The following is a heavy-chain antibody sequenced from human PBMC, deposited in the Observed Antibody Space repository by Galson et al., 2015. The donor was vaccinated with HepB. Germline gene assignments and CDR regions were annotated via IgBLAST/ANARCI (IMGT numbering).Heavy chain of an antibody. CDR3: ARRDSSGYAQIVGFYYYYGMDV. V-gene: IGHV5-51*01. Sequence: QSGAEVKKPGESPKISCKGSGYSFTSHWIGWVRQMPGKGLEWMGIIYPGDSDTRYSPSFQGQVTISADKSISTAYLQWSSLKASDTAMYYCARRDSSGYAQIVGFYYYYGMDVWGQGTTVTVSS. J-gene: IGHJ6*02. CDR1: GYSFTSHW. D-gene: IGHD3-22*01. CDR2: IYPGDSDT.